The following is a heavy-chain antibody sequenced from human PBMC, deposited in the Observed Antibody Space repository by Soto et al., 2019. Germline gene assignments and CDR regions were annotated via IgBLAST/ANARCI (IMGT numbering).Heavy chain of an antibody. D-gene: IGHD4-4*01. CDR1: GFSLSTSGVG. J-gene: IGHJ3*01. V-gene: IGHV2-5*02. Sequence: QITLKESGPTLVKPTQTLTLTCTFSGFSLSTSGVGVCWIRQPPGKALEWLALIYWDDDKRYSPSLKSRLTITKNSSKNQVVLTMTNMDPVDTATYYCAHFGAHDYSNYRDAFDLSGQGTMVTVS. CDR2: IYWDDDK. CDR3: AHFGAHDYSNYRDAFDL.